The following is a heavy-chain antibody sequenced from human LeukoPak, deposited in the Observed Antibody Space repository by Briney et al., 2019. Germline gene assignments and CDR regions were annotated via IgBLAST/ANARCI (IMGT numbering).Heavy chain of an antibody. V-gene: IGHV4-30-4*08. CDR1: GGSISSGDYY. Sequence: SETLSLTCTVSGGSISSGDYYWSWIRQPPGKGLEWVGYIYYSGSTYYNPSLKSRVTISVDTSKNQFSLKLSSVTAADTAVYYCARSVGRGVYYDSSGYLDYWGQGTLVTVSS. CDR2: IYYSGST. J-gene: IGHJ4*02. CDR3: ARSVGRGVYYDSSGYLDY. D-gene: IGHD3-22*01.